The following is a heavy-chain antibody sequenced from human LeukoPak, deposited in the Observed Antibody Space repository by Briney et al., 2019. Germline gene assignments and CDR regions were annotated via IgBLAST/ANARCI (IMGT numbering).Heavy chain of an antibody. J-gene: IGHJ4*02. V-gene: IGHV3-53*01. CDR3: AGSMVRSLYFDY. CDR1: GSTVSSNY. Sequence: PGGSLRLSCAASGSTVSSNYMSWVRQAPGKGLEWVSVIYYGGSNYYVDSVKGRFTISRDNSKNTLYLQMNSLRAEDTAVYYCAGSMVRSLYFDYWGQGTLVTVSS. CDR2: IYYGGSN. D-gene: IGHD3-10*01.